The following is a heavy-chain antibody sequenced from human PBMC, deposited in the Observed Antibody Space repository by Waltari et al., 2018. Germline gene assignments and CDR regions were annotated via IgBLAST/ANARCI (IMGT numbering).Heavy chain of an antibody. D-gene: IGHD5-18*01. CDR1: GFTFSSYA. J-gene: IGHJ3*02. V-gene: IGHV3-30-3*01. CDR2: ISYDGSNK. Sequence: VQLVESGGGLVQPGGSLRLSCAASGFTFSSYAMSWVRQAPGKGLEWVAVISYDGSNKDYADSVKGRVTISRDNSKNTLYLQMNSLRAEDTAVYYCARPWIRGAFDIWGQGTMVTVSS. CDR3: ARPWIRGAFDI.